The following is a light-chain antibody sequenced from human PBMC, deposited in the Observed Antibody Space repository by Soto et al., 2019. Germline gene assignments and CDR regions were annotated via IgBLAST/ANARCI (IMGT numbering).Light chain of an antibody. Sequence: VLTQSPGTLSLSPGERSTLSCRASQSVGTYLAWYQQKPGQAPRLLIYGASSRATGIPDRFSGSGSGTDFTLTISRLEPEDFAVYYCQQYVSIPLTFGGGTKVDIK. V-gene: IGKV3-20*01. CDR1: QSVGTY. J-gene: IGKJ4*01. CDR2: GAS. CDR3: QQYVSIPLT.